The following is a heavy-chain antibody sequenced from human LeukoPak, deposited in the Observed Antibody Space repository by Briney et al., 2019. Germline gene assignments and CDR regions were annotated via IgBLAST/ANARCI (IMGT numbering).Heavy chain of an antibody. CDR2: IYTSGST. J-gene: IGHJ6*03. V-gene: IGHV4-39*07. CDR3: ARDRLDYGGNSNYYYYMDV. D-gene: IGHD4-23*01. CDR1: GGSISSSSYY. Sequence: SETLSLTCTVSGGSISSSSYYWGWIRQPPGKGLEWIGRIYTSGSTNYNPSLKSRVTMSVDTSKNQFSLKLSSVTAADTAVYYCARDRLDYGGNSNYYYYMDVWGKGTTVTISS.